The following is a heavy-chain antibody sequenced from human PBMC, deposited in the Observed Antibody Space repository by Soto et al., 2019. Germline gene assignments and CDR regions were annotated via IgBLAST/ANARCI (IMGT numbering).Heavy chain of an antibody. J-gene: IGHJ4*02. Sequence: ESGGGVVQPRRSLRLSCAASGFTFSSYGMHWVRQAPGKGLEWVAVISNDGSNKYYADSVKGRFTISRDNSKNTLYLQMNSLRAEDTAVYYCAKEWVYDSSGWSFDYWGQGTLVTVSS. V-gene: IGHV3-30*18. CDR2: ISNDGSNK. CDR3: AKEWVYDSSGWSFDY. D-gene: IGHD3-22*01. CDR1: GFTFSSYG.